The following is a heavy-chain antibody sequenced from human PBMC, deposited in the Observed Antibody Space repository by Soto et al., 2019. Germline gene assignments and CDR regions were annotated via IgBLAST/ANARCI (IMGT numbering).Heavy chain of an antibody. D-gene: IGHD2-21*02. CDR2: FICGGPT. V-gene: IGHV4-39*01. J-gene: IGHJ4*01. CDR1: GDSITNSIYY. CDR3: ARHASNKSLVTSYLFVD. Sequence: RSLTCSVSGDSITNSIYYWGWIRQSPVKGLVWIGSFICGGPTYYSLSLESRVSISADTSKNQFSLRLNSVNAADTDIYFCARHASNKSLVTSYLFVDWGHGDLVTVSS.